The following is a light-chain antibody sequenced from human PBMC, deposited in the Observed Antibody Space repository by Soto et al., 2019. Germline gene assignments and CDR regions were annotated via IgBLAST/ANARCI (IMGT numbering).Light chain of an antibody. Sequence: QSVLTQPPSASGTPGQRVTISCSGSSSNIGSNTVNWYQQLPGTAPKLLIYNNNQRPSGVPDRFSGSKSGTSASLAISGLQSDDEADYYCAAWDDSLNVLVFGTGTKVTVL. CDR3: AAWDDSLNVLV. J-gene: IGLJ1*01. CDR2: NNN. V-gene: IGLV1-44*01. CDR1: SSNIGSNT.